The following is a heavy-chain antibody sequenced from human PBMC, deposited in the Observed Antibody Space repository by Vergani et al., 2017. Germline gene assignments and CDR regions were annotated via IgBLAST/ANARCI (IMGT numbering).Heavy chain of an antibody. Sequence: QVQLVQSGAEVKKPGSSVKVSCKASGGTFSSYAISWVRQAPGQGLEWMGGIIPIFGTANYAQKFQGRVTITADESTSTAYMELSSLRSEDTAVYYCATYRASPPNGYVWFDPWGQGTLVTVSS. CDR2: IIPIFGTA. CDR1: GGTFSSYA. V-gene: IGHV1-69*12. CDR3: ATYRASPPNGYVWFDP. J-gene: IGHJ5*02. D-gene: IGHD3-22*01.